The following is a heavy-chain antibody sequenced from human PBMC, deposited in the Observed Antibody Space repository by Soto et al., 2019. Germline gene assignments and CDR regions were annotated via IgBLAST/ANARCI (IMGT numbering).Heavy chain of an antibody. Sequence: SVKVSCKASGGTFSSYSISWVRQAPGQGLEWMGGIIPIFGTANYAQKFQGRVTITADESTSTAYMELSSLRSGDTAVYYCAIEYSSGYSIHAFDIWGQGTMVTVSS. CDR1: GGTFSSYS. J-gene: IGHJ3*02. V-gene: IGHV1-69*13. CDR3: AIEYSSGYSIHAFDI. CDR2: IIPIFGTA. D-gene: IGHD3-22*01.